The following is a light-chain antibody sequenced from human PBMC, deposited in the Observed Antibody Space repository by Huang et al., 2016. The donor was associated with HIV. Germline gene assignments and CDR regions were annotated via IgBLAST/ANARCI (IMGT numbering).Light chain of an antibody. CDR1: QDISNY. Sequence: DIQMTQSPSSLSASVGDRVTITCQASQDISNYLNWYQQKPGKAPKLLIYDASNLETGVPSRFSGSGSGTDFTFTISSLQPEDIATYYCQQYDNLPPKVTFGPWTKVDIK. CDR2: DAS. J-gene: IGKJ3*01. CDR3: QQYDNLPPKVT. V-gene: IGKV1-33*01.